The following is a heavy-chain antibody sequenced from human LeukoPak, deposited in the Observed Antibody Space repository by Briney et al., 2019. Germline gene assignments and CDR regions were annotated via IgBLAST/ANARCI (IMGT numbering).Heavy chain of an antibody. CDR1: GGSISSGGYS. Sequence: SETLSLTCAVSGGSISSGGYSWSWIRQPPGKGLEWIGYIYHSGSTYYNPSLKSRVTISVDRSKNQFSLKLSSVTAAHTAVYYCASSSGYYLYFQHWGQGTLVTVSS. J-gene: IGHJ1*01. V-gene: IGHV4-30-2*01. CDR2: IYHSGST. D-gene: IGHD3-22*01. CDR3: ASSSGYYLYFQH.